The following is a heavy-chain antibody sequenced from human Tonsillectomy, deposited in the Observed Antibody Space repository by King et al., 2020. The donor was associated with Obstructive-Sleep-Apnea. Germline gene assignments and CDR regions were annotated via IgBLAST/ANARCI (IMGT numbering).Heavy chain of an antibody. CDR2: MYYSVNT. J-gene: IGHJ4*02. CDR1: GGPTNNYY. D-gene: IGHD5-12*01. V-gene: IGHV4-59*08. CDR3: ARHRGVDDYGGYGDYFDY. Sequence: VQLQESGPGLVKPSETLSLTCSVSGGPTNNYYWSWIRQPPGTGLEWIGYMYYSVNTNFNPSFKSQVTISAATSKIQFSLRLSSWTAADTAVYYWARHRGVDDYGGYGDYFDYWGQGTLVTVSS.